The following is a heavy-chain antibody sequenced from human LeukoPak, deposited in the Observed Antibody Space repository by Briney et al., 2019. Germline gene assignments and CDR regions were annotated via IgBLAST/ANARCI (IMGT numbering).Heavy chain of an antibody. CDR2: INQGGSDK. CDR1: GFTFSDYY. D-gene: IGHD1-14*01. Sequence: GGSLILSCAGTGFTFSDYYMGWVRQAPGKGLEWVANINQGGSDKYYVDSVKGRFTISRDNANNLLYLQMNSLRGEDTAVYYCTRDRSRAEDDWGQGTLVTVSS. V-gene: IGHV3-7*01. CDR3: TRDRSRAEDD. J-gene: IGHJ4*02.